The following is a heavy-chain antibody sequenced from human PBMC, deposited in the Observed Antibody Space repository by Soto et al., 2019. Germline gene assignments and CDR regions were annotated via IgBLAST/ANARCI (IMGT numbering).Heavy chain of an antibody. J-gene: IGHJ4*02. CDR2: ISGSGGST. CDR3: AKKPAYYYDSGGSFFDY. V-gene: IGHV3-23*01. Sequence: GGSLRLSCAASGFTFTSYAMNWVRQAPGKGLEWVSEISGSGGSTYYADSVKGRFTVSRDNSKNTLYLQMNSLRAEDTAVYYCAKKPAYYYDSGGSFFDYWGQGTLVTVSS. D-gene: IGHD3-22*01. CDR1: GFTFTSYA.